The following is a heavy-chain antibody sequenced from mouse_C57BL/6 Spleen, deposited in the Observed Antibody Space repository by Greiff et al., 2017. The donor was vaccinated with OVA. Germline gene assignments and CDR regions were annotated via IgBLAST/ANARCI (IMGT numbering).Heavy chain of an antibody. V-gene: IGHV1-69*01. CDR1: GYTFTSYW. D-gene: IGHD2-5*01. J-gene: IGHJ1*03. Sequence: VQLQQPGAELVMPGASVKLSCKASGYTFTSYWMHWVKQRPGQGLEWIGEIDPSDSYTNYNQKFKGKSTLTVDKSSSTAYMQLSSLTSEDSAVYYCARGNYSNYGWYFDVWGTGTTVTVSS. CDR2: IDPSDSYT. CDR3: ARGNYSNYGWYFDV.